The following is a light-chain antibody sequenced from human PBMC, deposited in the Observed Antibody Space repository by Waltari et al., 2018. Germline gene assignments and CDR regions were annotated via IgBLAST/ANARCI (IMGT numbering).Light chain of an antibody. CDR3: CSYAGSSTAV. V-gene: IGLV2-23*02. CDR2: EVK. Sequence: QQHPGKAHNLMMYEVKTRPSAFSILFSVSKSRNTASLTISGLQAEDEADYYCCSYAGSSTAVFGTGTKVTVL. J-gene: IGLJ1*01.